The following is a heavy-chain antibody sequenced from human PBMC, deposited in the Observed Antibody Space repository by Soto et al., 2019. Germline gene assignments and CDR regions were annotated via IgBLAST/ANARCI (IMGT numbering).Heavy chain of an antibody. CDR2: IYYSGST. V-gene: IGHV4-39*01. CDR1: GGSISSSSYY. J-gene: IGHJ4*02. CDR3: ARQRQWLVPSFDY. Sequence: SETLSLTCTVSGGSISSSSYYWGWIRQPPGKGLEWIGSIYYSGSTYYNPSLKSRVTISVDTSKNQFSLKLSSVTAADTAVYYCARQRQWLVPSFDYWGQGTLVTVSS. D-gene: IGHD6-19*01.